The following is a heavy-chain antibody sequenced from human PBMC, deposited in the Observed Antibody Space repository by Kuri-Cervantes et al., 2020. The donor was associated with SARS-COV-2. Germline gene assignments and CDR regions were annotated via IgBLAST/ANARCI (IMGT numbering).Heavy chain of an antibody. Sequence: ASVKVSCKVSGYTLTELSMHWVRQAPGKGLECMGGFDPEDGETIYAQKFQGRVTITADESTSTAYMELSSLRSEDTAVYYCARERGTSYYYYYMDVWGKGTTVTVSS. CDR2: FDPEDGET. J-gene: IGHJ6*03. D-gene: IGHD1-7*01. V-gene: IGHV1-24*01. CDR1: GYTLTELS. CDR3: ARERGTSYYYYYMDV.